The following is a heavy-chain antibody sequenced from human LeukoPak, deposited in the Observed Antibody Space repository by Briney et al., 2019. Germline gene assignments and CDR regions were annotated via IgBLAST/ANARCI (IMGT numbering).Heavy chain of an antibody. CDR1: GYTFTGYY. V-gene: IGHV1-2*02. D-gene: IGHD3-10*01. Sequence: ASVKVSCKASGYTFTGYYMHWVRQAPGQGLEWMGWINPNSGSTNYAQKFQGRVTMTRDTSISTAYMELSRLRSDDTAVYYCARGHMVRGVMGYYYYYMDVWGKGTTVTVSS. J-gene: IGHJ6*03. CDR3: ARGHMVRGVMGYYYYYMDV. CDR2: INPNSGST.